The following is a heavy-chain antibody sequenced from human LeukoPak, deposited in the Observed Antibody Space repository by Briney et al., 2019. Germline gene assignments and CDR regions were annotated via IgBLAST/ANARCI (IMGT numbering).Heavy chain of an antibody. CDR3: ARDRIVVVPAARYYYYYMDV. D-gene: IGHD2-2*01. CDR1: GFTFSNYE. Sequence: GGSLRLSCAASGFTFSNYEMNWVRQAPGKGLEWVSYISSSGSTIYYADSVKGRFTISRDNSKNTLYLQMNSLRAEDTAVYYCARDRIVVVPAARYYYYYMDVWGKGTTVTVSS. CDR2: ISSSGSTI. J-gene: IGHJ6*03. V-gene: IGHV3-48*03.